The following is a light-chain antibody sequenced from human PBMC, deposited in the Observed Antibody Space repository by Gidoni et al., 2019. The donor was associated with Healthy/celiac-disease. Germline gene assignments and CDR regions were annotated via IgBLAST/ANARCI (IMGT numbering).Light chain of an antibody. CDR1: SSAVGGYNY. CDR2: EVS. Sequence: QSALTQPASVSGSPGQSITISCTGTSSAVGGYNYVSWYQQHPGKAPKPMIYEVSKRPSGVPDRFSGSKSGNTASLTISGLQAEDEADYYCSSYTSSSTWVFGGGTKLTVL. CDR3: SSYTSSSTWV. J-gene: IGLJ3*02. V-gene: IGLV2-14*01.